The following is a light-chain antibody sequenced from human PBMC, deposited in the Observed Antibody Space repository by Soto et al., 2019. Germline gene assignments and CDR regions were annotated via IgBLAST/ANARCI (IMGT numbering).Light chain of an antibody. CDR1: SSDGGGYNY. CDR2: DVS. Sequence: QSALNQPASVSGSPGQSITISCTGTSSDGGGYNYVSWYQQHPGKAPKLMIYDVSNRPAGVSTRFSGSKSVNTASLTISGLQAEDEADYYCSSYTSSSTLSVFGTGTKLTVL. CDR3: SSYTSSSTLSV. V-gene: IGLV2-14*01. J-gene: IGLJ1*01.